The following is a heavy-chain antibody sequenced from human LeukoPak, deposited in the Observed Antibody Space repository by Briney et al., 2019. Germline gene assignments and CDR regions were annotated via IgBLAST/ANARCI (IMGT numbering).Heavy chain of an antibody. Sequence: SETLSLTCTVSGASISTYYWSWIRQPPGKGLEWIGYIYYSGSTNYNPSLKSRVTISVDTSKNQFSLKLSSVTAADTAVYYCARGNDSSGYYPIYYYYYYGMDVWGQGTTVTVSS. D-gene: IGHD3-22*01. CDR3: ARGNDSSGYYPIYYYYYYGMDV. CDR2: IYYSGST. V-gene: IGHV4-59*08. J-gene: IGHJ6*02. CDR1: GASISTYY.